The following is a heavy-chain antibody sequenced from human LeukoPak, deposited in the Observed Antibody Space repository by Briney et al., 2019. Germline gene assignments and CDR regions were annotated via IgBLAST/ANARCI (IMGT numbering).Heavy chain of an antibody. J-gene: IGHJ1*01. CDR1: GFTFSSYA. CDR2: ISGSGGST. V-gene: IGHV3-23*01. CDR3: AKMTTTVVIFAEFFQH. D-gene: IGHD4-17*01. Sequence: GGSLRLSCAASGFTFSSYAMSWVRQAPGNGLEWVSGISGSGGSTYYADSVKGRFTISRDNSKNTLFLQMNSLRAEDTAIYYCAKMTTTVVIFAEFFQHWGQGTLVTVSS.